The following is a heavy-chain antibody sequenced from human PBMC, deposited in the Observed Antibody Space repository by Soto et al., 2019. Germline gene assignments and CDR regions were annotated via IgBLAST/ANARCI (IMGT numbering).Heavy chain of an antibody. Sequence: ASVKVSCKASGYTFTSYDINWVRQATGQGLEWMGWMNPNSGNTGYAQKFQGRVTMTRNTSISTAYMELSSLRSEDTAVYYCAKDWYSQLITMIPHIWGQGTMVTVSS. V-gene: IGHV1-8*01. J-gene: IGHJ3*02. CDR2: MNPNSGNT. CDR1: GYTFTSYD. D-gene: IGHD3-22*01. CDR3: AKDWYSQLITMIPHI.